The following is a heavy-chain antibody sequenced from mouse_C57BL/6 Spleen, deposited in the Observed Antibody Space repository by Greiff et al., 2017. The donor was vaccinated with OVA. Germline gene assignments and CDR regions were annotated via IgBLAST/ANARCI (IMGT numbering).Heavy chain of an antibody. Sequence: VKLQESGAELVRPGASVKLSCKASGYTFTDYYINWVKQRPGQGLEWIARIYPGSGNTYYNEKFKGKATLTAEKSSSTAYMQLSSLTSEDSAVYFCARYYGYDGGDWYFDVWGTGTTVTVSS. D-gene: IGHD2-2*01. CDR3: ARYYGYDGGDWYFDV. CDR2: IYPGSGNT. J-gene: IGHJ1*03. CDR1: GYTFTDYY. V-gene: IGHV1-76*01.